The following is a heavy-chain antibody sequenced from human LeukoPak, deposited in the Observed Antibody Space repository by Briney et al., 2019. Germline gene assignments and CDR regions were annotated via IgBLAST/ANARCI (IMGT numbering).Heavy chain of an antibody. CDR2: ISGSGGST. CDR3: AKEDDHDAFDI. Sequence: GGSLRLSCTVSGFSLSSYAMSWVRRAPGKGLEWVSAISGSGGSTYYADSVKGRFTISRDNSKNTLYLQMNSLRAEDTAVYYCAKEDDHDAFDIWGQGTMVTVSS. D-gene: IGHD3-16*01. J-gene: IGHJ3*02. CDR1: GFSLSSYA. V-gene: IGHV3-23*01.